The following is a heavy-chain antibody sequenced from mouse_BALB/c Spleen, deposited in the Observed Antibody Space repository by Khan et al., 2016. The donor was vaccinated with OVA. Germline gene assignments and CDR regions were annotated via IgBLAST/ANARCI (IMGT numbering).Heavy chain of an antibody. V-gene: IGHV2-6-1*01. D-gene: IGHD2-10*01. CDR1: GFSLSNYG. Sequence: QMQLEESGPGLVAPSQSLSITCTISGFSLSNYGVHWVRQPPGKGLEWLVVIWSDGSAIYNSVFKARLSISKDNSKNQVFLKMNSLQTDDTAMYYCARQPYYHYYIMDYWGQGTSVTVSS. J-gene: IGHJ4*01. CDR3: ARQPYYHYYIMDY. CDR2: IWSDGSA.